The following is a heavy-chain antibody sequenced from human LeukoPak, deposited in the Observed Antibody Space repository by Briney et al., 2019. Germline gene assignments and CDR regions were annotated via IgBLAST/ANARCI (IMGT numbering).Heavy chain of an antibody. CDR1: GFTFSTYG. V-gene: IGHV3-30*19. Sequence: PGRSLRLSCAASGFTFSTYGMHWVRQAPGKGLEWVAVISYDGSNKYYADSVKGRFTISRDNSKNTLYLQMNSLRAEDTAVYYCARDEVGATHYWGQGTLVTVSS. D-gene: IGHD1-26*01. CDR3: ARDEVGATHY. CDR2: ISYDGSNK. J-gene: IGHJ4*02.